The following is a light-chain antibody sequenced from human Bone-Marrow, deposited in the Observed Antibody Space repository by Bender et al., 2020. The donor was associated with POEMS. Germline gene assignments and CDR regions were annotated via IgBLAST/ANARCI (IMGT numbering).Light chain of an antibody. J-gene: IGLJ1*01. CDR2: EVN. CDR3: SSYAGSNNLGV. CDR1: SSDIGSYNL. Sequence: QSALTQPASVSGSPGQSITISCTGTSSDIGSYNLVSWYQHHPGKAPKLLIYEVNKRPSGVSSRFSGSLSGNTASLTISALQADDEADYFCSSYAGSNNLGVFGTGTKVTVL. V-gene: IGLV2-23*02.